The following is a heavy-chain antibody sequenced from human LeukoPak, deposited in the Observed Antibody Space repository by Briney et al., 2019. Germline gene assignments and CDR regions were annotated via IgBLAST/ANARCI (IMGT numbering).Heavy chain of an antibody. CDR2: INQSGST. CDR1: GGSFSGYY. CDR3: ARGLRRVTTTPFDY. J-gene: IGHJ4*02. D-gene: IGHD4-17*01. Sequence: PSETLSLTCTVYGGSFSGYYWSWIRQPPGKGLEWIGEINQSGSTNYNPSLESRVTISVDMSKTQFSLKLNSVTAADTAVYYCARGLRRVTTTPFDYWGQGTPVTVSS. V-gene: IGHV4-34*01.